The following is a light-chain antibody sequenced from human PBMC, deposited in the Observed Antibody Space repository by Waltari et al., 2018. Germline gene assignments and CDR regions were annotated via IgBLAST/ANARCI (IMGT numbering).Light chain of an antibody. CDR2: DVS. CDR1: RCISSW. J-gene: IGKJ1*01. V-gene: IGKV1-5*01. CDR3: HQYNSYPWT. Sequence: DIQMTQSPSTLSASVGDRVTITCRASRCISSWLAWYQQKPGKAPKLLIYDVSSLESGVPSRFSGSGSGTEFTLTISSLQPDDFATYYCHQYNSYPWTFGQGTKVEIK.